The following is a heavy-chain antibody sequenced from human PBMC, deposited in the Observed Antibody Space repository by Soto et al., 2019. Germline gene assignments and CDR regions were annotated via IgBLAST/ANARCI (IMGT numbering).Heavy chain of an antibody. V-gene: IGHV1-46*01. J-gene: IGHJ3*02. CDR1: GYTFTSYY. D-gene: IGHD2-15*01. CDR2: INPSGGST. CDR3: ARELRIPMVAQNAFDI. Sequence: GASLKVCCKASGYTFTSYYMHWVRQAPGKGLEWMGIINPSGGSTSYAQKFQGRVTMTRDTSTSTVYMELSSLRSEDTAVYYCARELRIPMVAQNAFDIWGQGTMVTVSS.